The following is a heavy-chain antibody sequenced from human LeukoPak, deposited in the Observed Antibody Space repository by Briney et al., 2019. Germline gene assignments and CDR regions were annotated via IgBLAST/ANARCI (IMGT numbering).Heavy chain of an antibody. Sequence: GGSLRLSCAASGFIFSNYALMWVRQAPGKGLEWVPSITGSGDNTFYADSVKGRFSLSRDNSKNMLYLQMYSLGAEDTAMYYCAKGAATGLVDWFDPWGQGTLVTVSS. V-gene: IGHV3-23*01. CDR2: ITGSGDNT. CDR1: GFIFSNYA. J-gene: IGHJ5*02. D-gene: IGHD6-13*01. CDR3: AKGAATGLVDWFDP.